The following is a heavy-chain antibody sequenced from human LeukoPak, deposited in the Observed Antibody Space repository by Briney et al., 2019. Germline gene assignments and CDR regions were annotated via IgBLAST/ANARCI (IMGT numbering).Heavy chain of an antibody. Sequence: GASVKVSCKASGFTFTDSYIHWIRQAPGQGLEWMGSINPNSGGTNYAQKFQGRVATTRDTSISTTYMELTRLTSDDTAVYYCARDGNFDIWGQGTMVTVSS. D-gene: IGHD4-23*01. V-gene: IGHV1-2*02. CDR2: INPNSGGT. CDR1: GFTFTDSY. J-gene: IGHJ3*02. CDR3: ARDGNFDI.